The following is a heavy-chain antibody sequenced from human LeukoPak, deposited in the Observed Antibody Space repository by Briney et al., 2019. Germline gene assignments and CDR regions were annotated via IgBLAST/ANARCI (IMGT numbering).Heavy chain of an antibody. V-gene: IGHV3-15*01. Sequence: GGSLRLSCAASGFTCSNAWMSWVRQAPGKGQEWVGRIKSKTDGGTTDYAAPVKGRFTISRDDSKNTLYLQMNSLKTEDTAVYYCTTVTRQLAFDYWGQGTLVTVSS. J-gene: IGHJ4*02. CDR1: GFTCSNAW. CDR2: IKSKTDGGTT. CDR3: TTVTRQLAFDY. D-gene: IGHD6-13*01.